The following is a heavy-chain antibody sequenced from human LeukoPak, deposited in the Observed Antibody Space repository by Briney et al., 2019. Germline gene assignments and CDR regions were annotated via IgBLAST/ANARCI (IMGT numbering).Heavy chain of an antibody. Sequence: GGSLRLSCAASGFTFSSYAMTWIRQAPGKGLEWVANIKQDGSEKYYVDSVKGRFTISRDNAKNSLYLQMNSLRAEDTAVYYCAKGLSIGVVMFFDYWGQGTLVTVSS. CDR1: GFTFSSYA. V-gene: IGHV3-7*01. CDR2: IKQDGSEK. CDR3: AKGLSIGVVMFFDY. D-gene: IGHD3-3*01. J-gene: IGHJ4*02.